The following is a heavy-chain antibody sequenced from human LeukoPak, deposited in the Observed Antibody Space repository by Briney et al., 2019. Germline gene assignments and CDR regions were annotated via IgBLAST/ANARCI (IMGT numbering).Heavy chain of an antibody. V-gene: IGHV3-21*01. J-gene: IGHJ6*02. CDR2: ISSSSSYI. D-gene: IGHD1-26*01. CDR3: AREQGNKWAVYYYYGMDV. CDR1: GFTFSSYS. Sequence: GGSLRLSCAASGFTFSSYSMNWVRQAPGKGLEWVSSISSSSSYIYYADSVKGRFTISRDNAKNSLYLQMNSLRAEDTAVYYCAREQGNKWAVYYYYGMDVWGQGTTVTVSS.